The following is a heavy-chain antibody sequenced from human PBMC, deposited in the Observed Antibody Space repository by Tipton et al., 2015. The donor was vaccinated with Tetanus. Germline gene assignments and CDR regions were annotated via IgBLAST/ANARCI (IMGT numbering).Heavy chain of an antibody. CDR1: EFTFGRFG. V-gene: IGHV3-30*18. D-gene: IGHD6-25*01. Sequence: SLRLSCAASEFTFGRFGMHWVRQAPGKGLQWVAGISYDGTHKYYRDSVKGRFTISRDNSKNTLDLQLDSLRPEDTAIYYCAKGRAAATYFFDYWGQGTPVTVSS. CDR2: ISYDGTHK. CDR3: AKGRAAATYFFDY. J-gene: IGHJ4*02.